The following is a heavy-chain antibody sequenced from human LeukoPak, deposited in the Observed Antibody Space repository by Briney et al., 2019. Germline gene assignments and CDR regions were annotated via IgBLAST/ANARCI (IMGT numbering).Heavy chain of an antibody. J-gene: IGHJ4*02. CDR1: GFTFSSYW. D-gene: IGHD3-16*01. CDR3: ARGSVGAGDY. CDR2: IIGDGRST. V-gene: IGHV3-74*01. Sequence: GGPLRLSCAASGFTFSSYWMHWVRQAPGKGLVWVSRIIGDGRSTTYADPVKGRFTISRDNAKNTLYLQMNSLRAEDTAVYYCARGSVGAGDYWGQGTLVTVSS.